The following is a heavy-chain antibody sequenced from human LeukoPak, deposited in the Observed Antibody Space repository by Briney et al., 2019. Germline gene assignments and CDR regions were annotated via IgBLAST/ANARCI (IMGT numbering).Heavy chain of an antibody. CDR3: ARETVIAVAGTGRYFDY. J-gene: IGHJ4*02. CDR2: IYTSGST. D-gene: IGHD6-19*01. Sequence: SETPSLTCTVSGGSISSYYWSWIRQPAGKGLEWIGRIYTSGSTNYNPSLKSRVTMSVDTSKNQFSLKLSSVTAADTAVYYCARETVIAVAGTGRYFDYWGQGTLVTVSS. V-gene: IGHV4-4*07. CDR1: GGSISSYY.